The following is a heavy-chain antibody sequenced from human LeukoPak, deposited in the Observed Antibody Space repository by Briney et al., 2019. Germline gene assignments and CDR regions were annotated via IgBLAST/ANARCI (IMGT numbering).Heavy chain of an antibody. J-gene: IGHJ4*02. CDR1: GLTASSNY. Sequence: PGGSRRFPGEAPGLTASSNYLSWVRQAQGKGLEWVSVIYSGGSTYYADSVKGRFTISRDNSKNTLYLQMNSLRAEDTAVYYCRITMVRGVIITPDYWGQGTLVTVSS. CDR2: IYSGGST. CDR3: RITMVRGVIITPDY. D-gene: IGHD3-10*01. V-gene: IGHV3-66*01.